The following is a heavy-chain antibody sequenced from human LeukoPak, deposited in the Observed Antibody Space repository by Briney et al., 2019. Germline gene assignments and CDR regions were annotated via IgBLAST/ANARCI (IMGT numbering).Heavy chain of an antibody. V-gene: IGHV4-59*08. Sequence: PSETLSLTCTVSGGYISNYYWSWIRQPPGKGLEWIAYIYYSGTTNYNPSLKSRVTISVDTSKNQLSLKVSSVTAADTAVYYCARHSNALSHYMDVWGKGTTVTVSS. J-gene: IGHJ6*03. CDR2: IYYSGTT. CDR1: GGYISNYY. D-gene: IGHD3-3*02. CDR3: ARHSNALSHYMDV.